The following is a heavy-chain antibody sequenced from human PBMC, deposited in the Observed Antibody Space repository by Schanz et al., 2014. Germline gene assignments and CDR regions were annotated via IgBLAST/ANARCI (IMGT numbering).Heavy chain of an antibody. CDR3: ARAHGNNWYGKGLDY. CDR1: GFTFSSYA. D-gene: IGHD1-1*01. J-gene: IGHJ4*02. CDR2: IYSGIGA. V-gene: IGHV3-66*01. Sequence: AQLMESGGGVVQPGGSLRLSCAASGFTFSSYAMSWVRQAPGKGLEWVSVIYSGIGAYYADSVKDRFTVSRDNSKNTLYLQMNSLRADDTAVYFCARAHGNNWYGKGLDYWGQGTQVTVSS.